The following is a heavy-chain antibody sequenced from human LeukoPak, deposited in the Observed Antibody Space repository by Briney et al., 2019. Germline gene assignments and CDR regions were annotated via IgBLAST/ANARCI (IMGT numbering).Heavy chain of an antibody. CDR1: GYSISSGYY. V-gene: IGHV4-38-2*02. D-gene: IGHD4-23*01. J-gene: IGHJ4*02. CDR2: IYHSGST. CDR3: ARSTTVVTRVDY. Sequence: SETLSLTCTVSGYSISSGYYWGWIRQPPGKGLEWIGSIYHSGSTYYNPSLKSRVTISVDTPKNQFSLKLSSVTAADTAVYYCARSTTVVTRVDYWGQGTLVTVSS.